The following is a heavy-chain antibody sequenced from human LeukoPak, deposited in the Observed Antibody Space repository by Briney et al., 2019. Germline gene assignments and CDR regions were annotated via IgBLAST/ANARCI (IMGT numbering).Heavy chain of an antibody. J-gene: IGHJ4*02. Sequence: GGSLRLSSAASGFTFNIYDMHWVRQAPGKGLEWVALISHDGSYKYYADSVKGRVTISRDNSKNTLSLQMSSLRADDTAIYYCAKEGYYYDSSGYYYFDYWGQRALVTVSS. CDR2: ISHDGSYK. V-gene: IGHV3-30*18. CDR3: AKEGYYYDSSGYYYFDY. D-gene: IGHD3-22*01. CDR1: GFTFNIYD.